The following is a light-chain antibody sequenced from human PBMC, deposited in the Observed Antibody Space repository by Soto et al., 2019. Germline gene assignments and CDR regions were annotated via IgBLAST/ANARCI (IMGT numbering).Light chain of an antibody. J-gene: IGKJ3*01. V-gene: IGKV1D-12*01. Sequence: DIQMTQSQSSVSASVGDRVSITCRACQGISNWLAWYQQKPGRAPKLLIYAASSLQSGVSSRFRGSGSGTDFTLTISSLQPEDFATYYCQQGNSFPFTFGPGTKVDIK. CDR3: QQGNSFPFT. CDR2: AAS. CDR1: QGISNW.